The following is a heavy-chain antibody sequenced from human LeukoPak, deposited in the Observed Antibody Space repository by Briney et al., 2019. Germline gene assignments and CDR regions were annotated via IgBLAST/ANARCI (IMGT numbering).Heavy chain of an antibody. Sequence: GGPLRLSCAASGFTFSSYAMTWVRQAPGRGLEWVSAISGSGGSSYSADSVKGRFTISRDNSKNTLYLQMNSLRAEDTAVYYCAKPPYSNSMYYYGMDVWGQGTTVTVSS. CDR3: AKPPYSNSMYYYGMDV. D-gene: IGHD4-4*01. V-gene: IGHV3-23*01. CDR1: GFTFSSYA. CDR2: ISGSGGSS. J-gene: IGHJ6*02.